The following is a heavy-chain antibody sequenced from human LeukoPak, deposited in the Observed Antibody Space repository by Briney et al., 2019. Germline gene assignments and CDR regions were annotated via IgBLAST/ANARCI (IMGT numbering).Heavy chain of an antibody. CDR2: ISGSGGST. Sequence: PGGSLRLSCAASGFTFSSYAMSWVRQAPGKGLEWVSSISGSGGSTYYADSVKGRFTISRDNSKNPLYLQMNSLRAEDTALYFCAQWSRYFDYWGQGTLVTVSS. CDR3: AQWSRYFDY. J-gene: IGHJ4*02. D-gene: IGHD1-26*01. CDR1: GFTFSSYA. V-gene: IGHV3-23*01.